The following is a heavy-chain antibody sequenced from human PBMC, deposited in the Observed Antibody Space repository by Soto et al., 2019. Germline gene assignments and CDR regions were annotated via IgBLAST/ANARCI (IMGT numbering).Heavy chain of an antibody. Sequence: QMQLVESGGGVVQPGRSVRLSCAASGFTFSSYGMHWVRQAPGKGLEWVAVISYDGSNKYYADSVKGRFTISRDNSKNTLYLQMNSLRAEDTAVYYCAKDLGCSDSSGYPGLDYWGQGTLVTVSS. CDR2: ISYDGSNK. V-gene: IGHV3-30*18. D-gene: IGHD3-22*01. J-gene: IGHJ4*02. CDR1: GFTFSSYG. CDR3: AKDLGCSDSSGYPGLDY.